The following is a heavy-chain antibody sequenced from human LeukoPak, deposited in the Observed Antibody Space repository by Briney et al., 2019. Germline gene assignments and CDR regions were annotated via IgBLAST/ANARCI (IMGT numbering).Heavy chain of an antibody. Sequence: GGSLRLSCAASGFTFNIYAIHWVRQAPGKGLEWVAHISYDGNNKYYADSVKGRFTISRDNSKNTLYLQMNSLRPEDTAVYYCASSDYVWGKPFYFDYWGQGALVTVSS. D-gene: IGHD3-16*01. V-gene: IGHV3-30-3*01. CDR3: ASSDYVWGKPFYFDY. CDR2: ISYDGNNK. J-gene: IGHJ4*02. CDR1: GFTFNIYA.